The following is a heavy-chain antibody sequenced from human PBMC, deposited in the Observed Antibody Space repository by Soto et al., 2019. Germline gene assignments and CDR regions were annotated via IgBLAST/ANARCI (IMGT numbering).Heavy chain of an antibody. V-gene: IGHV3-23*01. J-gene: IGHJ3*02. CDR3: AKVVFMGSLPYAFDI. CDR1: RFTLADYA. CDR2: LSGDST. D-gene: IGHD3-10*01. Sequence: EVQLLESGGGLVQHGGSLRLSCAASRFTLADYAMSWVRQAPGGRLEWVSTLSGDSTYYPESVKGRFTISRDNSENTLHLQVNSLRAEDTDVYYCAKVVFMGSLPYAFDIWGQGTLVTVSS.